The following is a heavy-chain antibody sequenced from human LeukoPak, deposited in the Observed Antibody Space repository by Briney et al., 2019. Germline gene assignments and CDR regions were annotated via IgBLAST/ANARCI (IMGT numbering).Heavy chain of an antibody. CDR1: GFTFSSYW. CDR2: IKQDGSEK. V-gene: IGHV3-7*01. CDR3: ARESTAAVWFGELLSYFDY. D-gene: IGHD3-10*01. Sequence: GGSLRLSCAASGFTFSSYWMSWVRQAPGKGLEWVANIKQDGSEKYYVDSVKGRFTISRDNAKNSLYLQMNSLRAEDTAVYHCARESTAAVWFGELLSYFDYWGQGTLVTVSS. J-gene: IGHJ4*02.